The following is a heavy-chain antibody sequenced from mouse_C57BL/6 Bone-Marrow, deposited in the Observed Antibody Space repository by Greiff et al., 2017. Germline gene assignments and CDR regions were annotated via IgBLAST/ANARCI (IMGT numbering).Heavy chain of an antibody. D-gene: IGHD3-3*01. J-gene: IGHJ2*01. V-gene: IGHV5-6*02. CDR3: ARRWGEGPLFDY. CDR1: GFTFSSYG. CDR2: ISSGGSYT. Sequence: EVMLVESGGDLVKPGGSLKLSCAASGFTFSSYGMSWVRQTPDKRLEWVATISSGGSYTYYPDSVKGRFTISSDNAKKTLYLQMSSLKSEDTAMYYCARRWGEGPLFDYWGQGTTLTVSS.